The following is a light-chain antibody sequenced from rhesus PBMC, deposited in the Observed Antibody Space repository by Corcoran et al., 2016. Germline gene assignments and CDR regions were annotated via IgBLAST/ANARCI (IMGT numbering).Light chain of an antibody. CDR2: KAS. J-gene: IGKJ1*01. V-gene: IGKV3-42*02. CDR1: QNIGSN. CDR3: QQYNNWKT. Sequence: ETVVTQSPATLSLSPGDRATLSCRASQNIGSNLAWYQQKPGQAPKLLIHKASRRATGIPDRVSGSGSETEFTLTISSLETEDVGIYYCQQYNNWKTFGQGTKVEIK.